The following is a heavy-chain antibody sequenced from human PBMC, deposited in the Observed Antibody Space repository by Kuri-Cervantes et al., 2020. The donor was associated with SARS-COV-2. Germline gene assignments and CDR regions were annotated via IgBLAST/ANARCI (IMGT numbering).Heavy chain of an antibody. V-gene: IGHV3-23*01. Sequence: GESLKFSCAASGFTFSSYAMSWVRQAPGKGLEWVSAISGSGGSTYYADSVKGRFTISRDNSKNTLYLQMNSLSAEDTAVYFCARVETSHYSSYYMDVWGKGTTVTVSS. CDR2: ISGSGGST. J-gene: IGHJ6*03. CDR3: ARVETSHYSSYYMDV. CDR1: GFTFSSYA.